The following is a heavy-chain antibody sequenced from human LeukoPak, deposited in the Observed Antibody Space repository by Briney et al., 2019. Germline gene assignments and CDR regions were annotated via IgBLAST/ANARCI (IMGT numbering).Heavy chain of an antibody. V-gene: IGHV3-53*01. Sequence: PGGSLRLSCAVSGVRFSNYAMTWVRQAPGKGLEWVSVIYSGGSTYYADSVKGRFTISRDNSKNTLYLQMNSLRAEDTAVYYCARAYSGYDPYFDYWGQGTLVTVSS. CDR2: IYSGGST. CDR3: ARAYSGYDPYFDY. J-gene: IGHJ4*02. D-gene: IGHD5-12*01. CDR1: GVRFSNYA.